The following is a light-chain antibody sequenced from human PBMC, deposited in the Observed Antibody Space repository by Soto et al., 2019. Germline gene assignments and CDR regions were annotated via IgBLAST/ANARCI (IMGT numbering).Light chain of an antibody. J-gene: IGKJ4*01. CDR2: WAS. V-gene: IGKV4-1*01. Sequence: DIVMTQSPDSLAVSVGERATINCKSSQSVLYSSNNKNYLGWYQHKPGQPPRLLIYWASTRESGVPDRFSGSGSGTDFTLTISSLQAEDVAVYYCQQYYTTPLTFGGGTKVDNK. CDR1: QSVLYSSNNKNY. CDR3: QQYYTTPLT.